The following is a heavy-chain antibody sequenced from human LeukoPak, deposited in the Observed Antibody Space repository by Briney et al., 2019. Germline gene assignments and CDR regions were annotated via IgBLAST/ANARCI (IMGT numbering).Heavy chain of an antibody. CDR2: ISGSGGSK. D-gene: IGHD1-26*01. J-gene: IGHJ4*02. CDR3: AKGAEWELPKYFDY. CDR1: GFTFSSYA. V-gene: IGHV3-23*01. Sequence: GGSLRLSCAASGFTFSSYAMNWVRQAPGKGLEWVSVISGSGGSKYYADSVKGRFTISRDNSKNTLYLQMNSLRAEDTAVYYCAKGAEWELPKYFDYWGQGTLVTVSS.